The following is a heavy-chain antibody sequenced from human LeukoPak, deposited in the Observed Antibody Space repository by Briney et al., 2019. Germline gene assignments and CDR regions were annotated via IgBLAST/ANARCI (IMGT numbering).Heavy chain of an antibody. D-gene: IGHD3-10*01. Sequence: ASVTVSCKASGYTFTNYGISWVRQAPGQGLEWMGWISAYNGNTNYAQKLQGRVTMTTDTSTSTAYMELRSLRSDDTAVYYCARVNRGSGSYYPKYYYYGMDVWGQGTTVTVSS. CDR1: GYTFTNYG. CDR2: ISAYNGNT. V-gene: IGHV1-18*01. CDR3: ARVNRGSGSYYPKYYYYGMDV. J-gene: IGHJ6*02.